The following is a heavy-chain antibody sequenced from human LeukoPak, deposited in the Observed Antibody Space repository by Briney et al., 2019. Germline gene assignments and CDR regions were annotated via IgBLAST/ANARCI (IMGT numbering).Heavy chain of an antibody. V-gene: IGHV3-21*01. Sequence: GTSLRLSCAASGFTFTAYDMNWVRQAPGQGLEWLSLISSSDTQVYYADSVKGRFTISRDNAKKTLYLQMNSLRAEDTAVYYCAREQLLRGIDYWGQGTRVPVSS. J-gene: IGHJ4*02. CDR1: GFTFTAYD. D-gene: IGHD3-10*01. CDR3: AREQLLRGIDY. CDR2: ISSSDTQV.